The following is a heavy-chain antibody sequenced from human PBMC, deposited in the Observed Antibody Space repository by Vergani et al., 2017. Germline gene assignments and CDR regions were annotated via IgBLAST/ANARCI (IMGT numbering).Heavy chain of an antibody. D-gene: IGHD3-9*01. Sequence: QLHLQESGPGLVKPSETLSLTCTVSGGSITRSSYYWGWIRQPPGKGREWIGNIYHSGGAYYNPSLKGRVTITVDTSKHQFSLEVTSVTAADTVIYFCARTESFILRYFHWALWGQGTLVTVSS. CDR3: ARTESFILRYFHWAL. CDR1: GGSITRSSYY. V-gene: IGHV4-39*01. CDR2: IYHSGGA. J-gene: IGHJ4*02.